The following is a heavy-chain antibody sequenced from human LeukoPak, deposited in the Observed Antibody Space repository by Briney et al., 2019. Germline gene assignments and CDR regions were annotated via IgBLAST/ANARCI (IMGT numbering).Heavy chain of an antibody. D-gene: IGHD6-13*01. CDR3: ARGRGSSWLYYFDY. CDR1: GGSISSSSYY. J-gene: IGHJ4*02. V-gene: IGHV4-39*07. Sequence: SSETLSLTCTVSGGSISSSSYYWGWIRQPPGKGLEWIGSIYYSGSTNYNPSLKSRVTISVDTSKNQFSLKLSSVTAADTAVYYCARGRGSSWLYYFDYWGQGTLVTVSS. CDR2: IYYSGST.